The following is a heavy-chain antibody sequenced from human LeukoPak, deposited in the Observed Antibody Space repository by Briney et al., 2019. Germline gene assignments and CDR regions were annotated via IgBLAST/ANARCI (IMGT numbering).Heavy chain of an antibody. CDR2: IYYSGST. CDR1: GGSISSGDYY. Sequence: PSQTLSLTCTVSGGSISSGDYYWSWIRQPPGKGLEWIGYIYYSGSTYYNPSLKSRVTISVDTSKNQFSLKLSSVTAADTAVYCCARVYHSGYSSSWFRSYYYYGMDVWGQGTTVTVSS. CDR3: ARVYHSGYSSSWFRSYYYYGMDV. J-gene: IGHJ6*02. D-gene: IGHD6-13*01. V-gene: IGHV4-30-4*01.